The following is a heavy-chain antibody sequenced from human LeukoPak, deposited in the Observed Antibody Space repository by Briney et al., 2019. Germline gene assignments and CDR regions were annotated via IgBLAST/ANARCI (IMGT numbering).Heavy chain of an antibody. V-gene: IGHV3-15*01. CDR1: GLTFSNAW. D-gene: IGHD6-6*01. CDR3: AKVSRGTVARPSTPYYFDY. J-gene: IGHJ4*02. CDR2: IKSEAEGGTT. Sequence: PGGSLRLSCAASGLTFSNAWMSWVRQAPGRGLEWVGRIKSEAEGGTTDYAAPVKGRFTISRDDPKKTLSLQMNSLETEDTAVYYCAKVSRGTVARPSTPYYFDYWGQGTLVTVSS.